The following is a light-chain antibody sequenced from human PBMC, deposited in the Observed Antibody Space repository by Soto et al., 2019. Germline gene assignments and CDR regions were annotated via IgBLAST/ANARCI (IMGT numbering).Light chain of an antibody. V-gene: IGLV3-21*01. CDR1: NIGPRR. Sequence: SYELTQTPSESLAPGQTASLTCGGDNIGPRRVHWYQQKPGQAPVVVMYYDRERPSGIPERFSGSKSDNTATLTINRVEAGDEADYYCQVWDSDHVVFGGGTKLTVL. CDR3: QVWDSDHVV. CDR2: YDR. J-gene: IGLJ2*01.